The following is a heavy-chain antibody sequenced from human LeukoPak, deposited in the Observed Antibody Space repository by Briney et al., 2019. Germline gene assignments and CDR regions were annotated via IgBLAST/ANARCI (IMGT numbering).Heavy chain of an antibody. V-gene: IGHV3-74*01. Sequence: GGSLRLSCAASGFTFSNYWIHWVRQAPGKGLVWVSHIKSDGSSTFYTDSVRGRFTISRDNAKHTLYLQRNSLRAEDTAVYYCARGLRPARTTYAFDIWGQGTMVTVSS. J-gene: IGHJ3*02. CDR1: GFTFSNYW. CDR2: IKSDGSST. D-gene: IGHD1-1*01. CDR3: ARGLRPARTTYAFDI.